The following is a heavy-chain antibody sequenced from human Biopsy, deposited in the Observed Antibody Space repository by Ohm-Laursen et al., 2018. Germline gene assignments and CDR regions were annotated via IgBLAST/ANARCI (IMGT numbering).Heavy chain of an antibody. CDR3: AKACCSGSYYDGFDV. Sequence: SLRLSCTASGFTFDDSAMHWVRQAPGKGLEWVSGISWNSGYIGYADSVKGRFTISRDNAENSLYLQMNSLRGEDTAMYYCAKACCSGSYYDGFDVWGQGTVVTVSS. V-gene: IGHV3-9*01. D-gene: IGHD1-26*01. CDR2: ISWNSGYI. J-gene: IGHJ3*01. CDR1: GFTFDDSA.